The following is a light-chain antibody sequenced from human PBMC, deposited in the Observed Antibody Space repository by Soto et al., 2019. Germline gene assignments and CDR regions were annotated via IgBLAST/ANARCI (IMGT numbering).Light chain of an antibody. CDR1: QDISSH. CDR3: QQFHTYPRT. V-gene: IGKV1-9*01. CDR2: AAS. J-gene: IGKJ1*01. Sequence: DIQLTQSPSFLSASVGDRVTITCRASQDISSHLAWYQQKPGKAPNLLIYAASNLQGGVPSRFGGSGSGTECTLTISSLQSEDFAAYYCQQFHTYPRTFGQGTEVEI.